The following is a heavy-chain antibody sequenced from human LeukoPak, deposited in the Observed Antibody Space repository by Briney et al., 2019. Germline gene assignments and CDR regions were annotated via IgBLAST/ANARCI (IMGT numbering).Heavy chain of an antibody. CDR3: ARDQGGSYLLDY. CDR1: GFTFSSYW. CDR2: IKQDGSEK. J-gene: IGHJ4*02. D-gene: IGHD1-26*01. V-gene: IGHV3-7*01. Sequence: PGGSLRLSCAASGFTFSSYWMSWVRQAPGKGLDGVANIKQDGSEKYYVDSVKGRFTISRDNAKNSLYLQMNSLRAEDTAVYYCARDQGGSYLLDYWGQGTLVTVSS.